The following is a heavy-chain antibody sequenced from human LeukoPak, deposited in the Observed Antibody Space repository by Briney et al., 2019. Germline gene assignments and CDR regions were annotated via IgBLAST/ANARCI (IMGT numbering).Heavy chain of an antibody. D-gene: IGHD3-3*01. CDR2: ISAYNGNT. Sequence: ASVKVSCKASGYTFTSYGISWVRQAPGQGLEWMGWISAYNGNTNYAQKLQGSVTMTTDTSTSTAYMELRSLRSDDTAVYYCARVTHDFAIFGVVIIGPLDYWGQGTLVTVSS. CDR1: GYTFTSYG. V-gene: IGHV1-18*01. CDR3: ARVTHDFAIFGVVIIGPLDY. J-gene: IGHJ4*02.